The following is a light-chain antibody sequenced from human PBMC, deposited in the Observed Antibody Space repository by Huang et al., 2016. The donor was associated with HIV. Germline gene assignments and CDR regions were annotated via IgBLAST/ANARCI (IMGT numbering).Light chain of an antibody. Sequence: EIVMTQSPDTLSVSPGEMATLSCRASQRVSNKLAWYQHKPGQAPRLLIYGATTRANGIPARFSGGGSETEFTLTISSLQSEDFAVYYCQQYDNWPQTFGQGTKVEIK. CDR1: QRVSNK. V-gene: IGKV3D-15*01. CDR2: GAT. CDR3: QQYDNWPQT. J-gene: IGKJ1*01.